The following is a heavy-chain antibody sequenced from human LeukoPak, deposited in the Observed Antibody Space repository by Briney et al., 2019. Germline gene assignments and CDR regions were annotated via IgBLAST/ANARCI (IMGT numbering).Heavy chain of an antibody. CDR1: GYTFTSFG. CDR2: ISGSTGNT. D-gene: IGHD3-10*01. CDR3: AREDYYGPGLSTYGMDV. J-gene: IGHJ6*04. V-gene: IGHV1-18*04. Sequence: RRASVKVSCKASGYTFTSFGITWVRQAPGQGLEWMGWISGSTGNTNYAQKLQGRVTMTTDTSTSTAYMELRSLRSDDTAVYYCAREDYYGPGLSTYGMDVWGKGTTVTVSS.